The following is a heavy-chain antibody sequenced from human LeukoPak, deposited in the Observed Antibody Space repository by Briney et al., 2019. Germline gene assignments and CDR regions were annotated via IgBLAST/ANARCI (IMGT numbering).Heavy chain of an antibody. CDR3: ARDERYDSSGYPFDY. CDR1: GYIFTRYG. V-gene: IGHV1-2*02. CDR2: INPNSGDA. J-gene: IGHJ4*02. Sequence: ASVKVSCKASGYIFTRYGINWVRQAPGQGLEWMGWINPNSGDANYTQKFQGRVTMTRDTSISTAYMELSRLRSDDTAVYYCARDERYDSSGYPFDYWGQGTLVTVSS. D-gene: IGHD3-22*01.